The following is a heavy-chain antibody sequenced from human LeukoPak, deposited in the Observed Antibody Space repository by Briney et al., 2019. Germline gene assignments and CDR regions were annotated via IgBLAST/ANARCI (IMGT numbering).Heavy chain of an antibody. J-gene: IGHJ4*02. Sequence: ASVKVSCKASGYTFTGYYMHWVRQAPGQGLEWMGWINPNSGGTNYAQKFQGRVTMTRDTSISTAYMELSRLRSDDTAVYDCARIGSSGWYYFDHLGQGTLVTVSS. CDR3: ARIGSSGWYYFDH. CDR2: INPNSGGT. V-gene: IGHV1-2*02. D-gene: IGHD6-19*01. CDR1: GYTFTGYY.